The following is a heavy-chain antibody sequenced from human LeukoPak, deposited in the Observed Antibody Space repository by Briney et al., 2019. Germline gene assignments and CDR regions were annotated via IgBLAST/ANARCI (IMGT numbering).Heavy chain of an antibody. Sequence: GGSLRLSCAASGFTFTDYYMSWIRQAPGKGLEWVSYISSGSSDTNYADSVKGRFTISRDNAKNSVYLQINSLRADDTAVYYCARGDRIADQWGQGTLVTVTS. V-gene: IGHV3-11*05. D-gene: IGHD1-14*01. J-gene: IGHJ4*02. CDR1: GFTFTDYY. CDR3: ARGDRIADQ. CDR2: ISSGSSDT.